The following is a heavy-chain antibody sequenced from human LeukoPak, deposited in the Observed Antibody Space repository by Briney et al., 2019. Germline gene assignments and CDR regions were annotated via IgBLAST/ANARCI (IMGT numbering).Heavy chain of an antibody. CDR1: GYTFTNYY. V-gene: IGHV1-46*01. CDR3: ARDLSGNKYGHFDY. J-gene: IGHJ4*02. D-gene: IGHD1-26*01. Sequence: ASVKVSCKASGYTFTNYYMHWGRQAPGQGLEGRGVINPSGGSTTYAQKFPGSVTLTRDTSTSTVYMELSSLRSEDAAVYYCARDLSGNKYGHFDYWGQGTLATVSS. CDR2: INPSGGST.